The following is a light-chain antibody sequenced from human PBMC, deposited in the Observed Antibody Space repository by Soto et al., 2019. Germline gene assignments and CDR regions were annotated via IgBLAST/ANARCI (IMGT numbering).Light chain of an antibody. Sequence: QSALTQPASVSGSPGQSIAISCTGSSSDIGIYKYVSWYQQHPGKVPKLIIYEVTNRPSGVSNRFSGSKSGNTASLTISGLQAEDEADYYCCSYAGSSPLYVFGTGTKLTVL. J-gene: IGLJ1*01. CDR1: SSDIGIYKY. CDR3: CSYAGSSPLYV. CDR2: EVT. V-gene: IGLV2-14*01.